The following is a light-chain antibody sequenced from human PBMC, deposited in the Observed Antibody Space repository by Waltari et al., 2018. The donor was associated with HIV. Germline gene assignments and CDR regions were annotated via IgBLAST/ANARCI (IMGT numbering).Light chain of an antibody. CDR2: DVD. CDR3: ASFTGDNTVM. V-gene: IGLV2-14*03. Sequence: AVTQPASVSGLPGQSTTISCTGDDTDFSLYKFVSWYQQHSGPPPRLILYDVDSRASGVSDRFSGSMSGNTASLTISGLRAEDEGHYYCASFTGDNTVMFGGGTEVTVL. J-gene: IGLJ3*02. CDR1: DTDFSLYKF.